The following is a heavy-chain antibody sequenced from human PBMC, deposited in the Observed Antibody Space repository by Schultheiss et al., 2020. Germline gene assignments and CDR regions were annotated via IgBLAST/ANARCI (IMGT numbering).Heavy chain of an antibody. J-gene: IGHJ3*02. CDR2: IYYSRST. CDR3: AIPPRAAAGLSHALDI. Sequence: SETLSLTCTVSGGSISTSSFFWAWSRQPPGKGLEWIGYIYYSRSTNYNPSRKGRVTISVDTSKNQFSLKLSSVTAADTAMYYCAIPPRAAAGLSHALDIWGEGTMVNGSS. D-gene: IGHD6-13*01. CDR1: GGSISTSSFF. V-gene: IGHV4-61*05.